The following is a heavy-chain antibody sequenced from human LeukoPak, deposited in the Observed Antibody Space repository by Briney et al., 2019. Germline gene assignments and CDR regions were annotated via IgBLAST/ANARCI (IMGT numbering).Heavy chain of an antibody. J-gene: IGHJ3*02. V-gene: IGHV3-21*01. D-gene: IGHD3-16*02. CDR2: ISSSSSYI. CDR3: ARDHSFAFDI. Sequence: GGSLRLSCEASGITFSSYSMNGGRQAPGKGLEWVSSISSSSSYIYYADSVKGRFTISRDNAKNSLYLQMNSLRAEDTAVYYCARDHSFAFDIWGQGTMVTVSS. CDR1: GITFSSYS.